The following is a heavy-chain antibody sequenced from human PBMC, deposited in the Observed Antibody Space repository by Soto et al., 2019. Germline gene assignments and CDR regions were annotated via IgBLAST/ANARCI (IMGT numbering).Heavy chain of an antibody. V-gene: IGHV3-30-3*01. D-gene: IGHD3-9*01. J-gene: IGHJ6*02. Sequence: PGGSLRLSCAASGFTFSSYAMHWVRQAPGKGLEWVAVISYDGSNKYYADSVKGRFTISRDNSKNTLYLQMNSLRAEDTAVYYCARDGPPLAPEERDYDILTGYYNYYYYYGIDVWGQGTTVTVSS. CDR1: GFTFSSYA. CDR2: ISYDGSNK. CDR3: ARDGPPLAPEERDYDILTGYYNYYYYYGIDV.